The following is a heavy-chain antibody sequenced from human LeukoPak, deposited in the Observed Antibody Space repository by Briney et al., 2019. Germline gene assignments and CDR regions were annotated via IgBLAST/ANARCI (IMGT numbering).Heavy chain of an antibody. V-gene: IGHV1-46*01. J-gene: IGHJ2*01. Sequence: ASVKVSCKASGYTFTSYYMHWVRQAPGQGLEWMGIINPSGGSTSYAQKFQGRVTMTRDTSTSTVYMELNSLRAEDTAVYYCAKTDGDPYSWYFDLWGRGTLVTVSS. D-gene: IGHD2-15*01. CDR3: AKTDGDPYSWYFDL. CDR2: INPSGGST. CDR1: GYTFTSYY.